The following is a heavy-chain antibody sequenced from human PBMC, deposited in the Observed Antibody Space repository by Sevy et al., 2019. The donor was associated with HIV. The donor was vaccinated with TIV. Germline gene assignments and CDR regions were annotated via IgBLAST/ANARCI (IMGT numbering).Heavy chain of an antibody. D-gene: IGHD6-6*01. V-gene: IGHV3-7*01. CDR2: VNQDGSNK. J-gene: IGHJ2*01. CDR1: GFTFSSYW. Sequence: GGSLRLSCAASGFTFSSYWMSWVRRAPGKGLEWVANVNQDGSNKYYVDSVKGRFTISRDNARNSLYLQMNSLRAEDTAIYYSARERMRNSRFRYFDLWGRGTVVTVSS. CDR3: ARERMRNSRFRYFDL.